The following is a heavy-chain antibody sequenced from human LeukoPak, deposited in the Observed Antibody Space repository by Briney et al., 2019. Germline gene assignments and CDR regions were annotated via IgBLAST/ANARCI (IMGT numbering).Heavy chain of an antibody. D-gene: IGHD1-26*01. J-gene: IGHJ4*02. CDR1: GDSISSGVYY. V-gene: IGHV4-31*03. CDR3: ARTVGARTYYLDY. Sequence: SQTLSLTCTVSGDSISSGVYYWSWIRQHPGTGLEWIGYIFYRGNTRYNPSLRSRITISVDTSKNQFSLKLSSVTAADTAVYYCARTVGARTYYLDYWGQGTPVIVSS. CDR2: IFYRGNT.